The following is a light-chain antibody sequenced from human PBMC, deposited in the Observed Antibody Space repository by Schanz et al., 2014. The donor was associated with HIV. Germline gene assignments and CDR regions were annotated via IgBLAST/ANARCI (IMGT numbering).Light chain of an antibody. J-gene: IGKJ1*01. CDR2: GAS. CDR3: QQSGTSPQT. Sequence: EIVLTQSPGTLSLSPGERATLSCRASQSVSSSYLAWYQQKPGQAPRLLIYGASSRATGIPDRFSGSGSGTDFTLTISRVEPEDYAVYFCQQSGTSPQTFGQGTKIELK. CDR1: QSVSSSY. V-gene: IGKV3-20*01.